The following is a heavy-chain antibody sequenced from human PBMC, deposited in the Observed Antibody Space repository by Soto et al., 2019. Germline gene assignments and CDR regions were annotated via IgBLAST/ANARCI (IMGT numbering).Heavy chain of an antibody. D-gene: IGHD3-3*01. J-gene: IGHJ6*03. CDR3: ARSGLDDFWSGYSHYYYYMDV. V-gene: IGHV4-59*01. Sequence: QVQLQESGPGLVKPSETLSLTCTVSGGSISSYYWSWIRQPPGKGLEWIGYIYYSGSTNYNPSLKSRVTISVDTSKNQFSLKLSSVTAADTAVYYCARSGLDDFWSGYSHYYYYMDVWGKGTTVTVSS. CDR2: IYYSGST. CDR1: GGSISSYY.